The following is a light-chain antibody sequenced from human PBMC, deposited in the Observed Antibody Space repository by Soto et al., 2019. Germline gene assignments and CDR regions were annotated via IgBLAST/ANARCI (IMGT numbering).Light chain of an antibody. CDR3: QQSYSPPRWT. CDR2: TAS. J-gene: IGKJ1*01. CDR1: QSISNY. V-gene: IGKV1-39*01. Sequence: DIQMTQSPSSLSASVGDRVTITCRASQSISNYLNWYQQRPGKAPKLLIYTASSSQSGVPSRFSGSGSGTDFTLTISSLQPEDFAPYSSQQSYSPPRWTFGQ.